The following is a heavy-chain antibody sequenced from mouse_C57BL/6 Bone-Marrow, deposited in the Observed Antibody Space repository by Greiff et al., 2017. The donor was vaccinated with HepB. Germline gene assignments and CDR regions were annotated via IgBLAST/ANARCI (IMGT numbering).Heavy chain of an antibody. CDR2: INPNYGTT. J-gene: IGHJ1*03. CDR3: ARGGLYCDSSYWYFDV. D-gene: IGHD1-1*01. V-gene: IGHV1-39*01. CDR1: GYSFTDYN. Sequence: EVQLQESGPELVKPGASVKISCKASGYSFTDYNMNWVKQSNGKSLEWIGVINPNYGTTSYNQKFKGKATLTVDQSSSTAYMQLNSLTSEDSAVYDCARGGLYCDSSYWYFDVWGTGTTVTVSS.